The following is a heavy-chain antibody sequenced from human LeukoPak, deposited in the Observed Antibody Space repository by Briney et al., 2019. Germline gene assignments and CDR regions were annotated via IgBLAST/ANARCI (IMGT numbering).Heavy chain of an antibody. CDR3: ARTLTPGTYSGSYYVFPHFDY. D-gene: IGHD1-26*01. J-gene: IGHJ4*02. Sequence: SVKVSCKASGYTFTSYGISWVRQAPGQGLEWMGGIIPIFGTANYAQKFQGRVTVTADESTSTAYMELSSLRSEDTAVYYCARTLTPGTYSGSYYVFPHFDYWGQGTLVTVSS. CDR1: GYTFTSYG. V-gene: IGHV1-69*13. CDR2: IIPIFGTA.